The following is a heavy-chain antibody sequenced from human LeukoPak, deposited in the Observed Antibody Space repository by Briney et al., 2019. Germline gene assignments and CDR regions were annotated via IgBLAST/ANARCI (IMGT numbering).Heavy chain of an antibody. D-gene: IGHD6-25*01. CDR3: ARVVAAAGKRSYFDY. CDR2: IYYSGST. V-gene: IGHV4-30-4*02. J-gene: IGHJ4*02. CDR1: GGSISSGDYY. Sequence: KPSETLSLTCTVSGGSISSGDYYWSWIRQPPGKGLEWIGYIYYSGSTYYNPSLKSRVTISVDTSKNQFSLKLSSVTAADTAVYYCARVVAAAGKRSYFDYWGQGTLVTVSS.